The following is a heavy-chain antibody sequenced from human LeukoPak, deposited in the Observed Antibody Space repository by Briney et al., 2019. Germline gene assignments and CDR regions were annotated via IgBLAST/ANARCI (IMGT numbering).Heavy chain of an antibody. CDR1: GFTFDDYA. D-gene: IGHD2-2*01. CDR2: ISWNSSSI. J-gene: IGHJ4*02. CDR3: AKDTGLVPAAYYFVY. Sequence: GGSLRLSCAASGFTFDDYAMHWVRQAPGKGLEWVSGISWNSSSIGYADSVKGRFTISRDNAKNSLYLQMNSLRAEDTALYYCAKDTGLVPAAYYFVYWGQGTLVTVSS. V-gene: IGHV3-9*01.